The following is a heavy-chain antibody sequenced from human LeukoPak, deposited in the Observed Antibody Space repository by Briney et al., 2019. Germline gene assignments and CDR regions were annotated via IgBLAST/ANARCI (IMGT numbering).Heavy chain of an antibody. CDR1: GGTFSSYA. V-gene: IGHV1-69*05. D-gene: IGHD2-2*02. J-gene: IGHJ6*03. CDR2: IIPIFGTA. CDR3: AGGYCSSTSCYTYYMDV. Sequence: ASVKVSCKASGGTFSSYAISWVRQAPGQGLEWMGGIIPIFGTANYAQKLQGRVTITTDESTSTAYMELSSLRSEDTAVYYCAGGYCSSTSCYTYYMDVWGKGTTVTVSS.